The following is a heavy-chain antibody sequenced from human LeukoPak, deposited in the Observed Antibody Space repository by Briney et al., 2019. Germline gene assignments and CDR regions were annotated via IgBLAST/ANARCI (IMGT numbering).Heavy chain of an antibody. CDR3: AKRYFDWLPGPFDY. V-gene: IGHV3-7*03. D-gene: IGHD3-9*01. CDR2: INQDGSQK. J-gene: IGHJ4*02. CDR1: GFTFGSCW. Sequence: GGSLRLSCAASGFTFGSCWMNWVRQTPGKGLEWVAHINQDGSQKFYVDSVKGRFTISRDNANNSLYLQMNSLRAEDTAVYYCAKRYFDWLPGPFDYWGQGTLVTVSS.